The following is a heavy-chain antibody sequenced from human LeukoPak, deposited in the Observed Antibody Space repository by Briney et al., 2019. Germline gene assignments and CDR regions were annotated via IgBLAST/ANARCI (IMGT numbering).Heavy chain of an antibody. CDR1: GFTFTSSA. Sequence: ASVKVSCKASGFTFTSSAVQWVRQARGRRLEWIGWIVVGSGNTNYAQKFQERVTITRDMSTSTAYMELSSLRSEDTAVYYCAAAGASSSSFFPHYWGQGTLVTVSS. CDR2: IVVGSGNT. V-gene: IGHV1-58*01. D-gene: IGHD6-6*01. CDR3: AAAGASSSSFFPHY. J-gene: IGHJ4*02.